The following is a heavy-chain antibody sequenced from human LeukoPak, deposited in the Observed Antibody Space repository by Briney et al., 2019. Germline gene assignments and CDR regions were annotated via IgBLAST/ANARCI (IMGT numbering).Heavy chain of an antibody. Sequence: GGSLRLSCAASGFTFDDYAMHWVRQAPGKGLEWVSGISWNSGSIGYADSVKGRFTISRDNAKNSLYLQMNSLRAEDTALYYCAKDRYSSSWYGDFDYWGQGTLVTVSS. CDR1: GFTFDDYA. CDR3: AKDRYSSSWYGDFDY. D-gene: IGHD6-13*01. CDR2: ISWNSGSI. J-gene: IGHJ4*02. V-gene: IGHV3-9*01.